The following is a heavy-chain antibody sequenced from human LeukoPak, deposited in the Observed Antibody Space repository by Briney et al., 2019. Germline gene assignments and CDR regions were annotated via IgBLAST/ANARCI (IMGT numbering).Heavy chain of an antibody. Sequence: ASVKVSCKASGYTFTSYAMNWVRQAPGQGLEWMGWINTNTGNPTYAQGFTGRFVFSLVTSVSTAYLQISSLKAEDTAVYYCARDKRWSHINRGADYWGQGTLVTVSS. CDR2: INTNTGNP. V-gene: IGHV7-4-1*02. CDR3: ARDKRWSHINRGADY. J-gene: IGHJ4*02. D-gene: IGHD2-15*01. CDR1: GYTFTSYA.